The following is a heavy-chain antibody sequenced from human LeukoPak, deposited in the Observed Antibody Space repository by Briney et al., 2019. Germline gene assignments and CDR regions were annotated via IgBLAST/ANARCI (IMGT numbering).Heavy chain of an antibody. V-gene: IGHV4-59*08. J-gene: IGHJ4*02. CDR2: IYYSGST. Sequence: SSETLSLTCTVSGGSISSYYWSWIRQPPGKGLEWIGYIYYSGSTNYNPSLKSRVTISVDKSKNQFSLKLSSVTAADTAVYYCARQVGGALYYFDYWGQGTLVTVSS. D-gene: IGHD1-26*01. CDR1: GGSISSYY. CDR3: ARQVGGALYYFDY.